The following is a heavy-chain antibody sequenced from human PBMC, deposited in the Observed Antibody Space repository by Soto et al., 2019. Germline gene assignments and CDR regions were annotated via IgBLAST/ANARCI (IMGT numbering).Heavy chain of an antibody. CDR1: GYSISSSNW. CDR2: IYYSGTT. CDR3: ARREIQGPIDY. D-gene: IGHD1-26*01. J-gene: IGHJ4*02. V-gene: IGHV4-28*01. Sequence: QVQLQESGPGLVKPSDTLSLTCADSGYSISSSNWWGWIRQPPGKGLEWIGYIYYSGTTYYNPSLNSRFTMSVDTSKNLFSLKLTSVTAVDTAVYYCARREIQGPIDYWGQGTLVTVSS.